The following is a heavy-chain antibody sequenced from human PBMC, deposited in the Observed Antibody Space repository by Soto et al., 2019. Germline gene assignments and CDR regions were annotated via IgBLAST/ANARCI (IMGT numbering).Heavy chain of an antibody. D-gene: IGHD2-8*01. V-gene: IGHV4-31*03. CDR1: GGSISSGGYY. CDR3: ARGGRCTNGVCYRLPPPIGAFDI. J-gene: IGHJ3*02. Sequence: QVQLQESGPGLVKPSQTLSLTCTVSGGSISSGGYYWSWIRQHPGKGLEWIGYLYYSGSTYYNPSLKSRVNITVDTSKNQFSLKLSSVTAADTAVYYCARGGRCTNGVCYRLPPPIGAFDICGQGTMVTVSS. CDR2: LYYSGST.